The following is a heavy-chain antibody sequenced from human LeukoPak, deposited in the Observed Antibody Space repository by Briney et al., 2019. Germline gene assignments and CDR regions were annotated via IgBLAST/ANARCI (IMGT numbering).Heavy chain of an antibody. V-gene: IGHV3-21*01. CDR3: ARDTHTASFDY. CDR2: IRSSSSYI. J-gene: IGHJ4*02. D-gene: IGHD5-18*01. Sequence: GGSLRLSCPASGFTFTSYSMNSVRQAPGKGMEWVSSIRSSSSYIYYAHSVTGRFTISRDNAKNSLYLQMNSLRAEDTAVYYCARDTHTASFDYWGQGTLVTVSS. CDR1: GFTFTSYS.